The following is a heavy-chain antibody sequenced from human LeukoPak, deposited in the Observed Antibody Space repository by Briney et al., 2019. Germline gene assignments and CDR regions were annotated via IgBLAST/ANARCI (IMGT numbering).Heavy chain of an antibody. CDR3: AKGTYYYGSGRTETFGEN. J-gene: IGHJ4*01. CDR2: ISGSGGST. Sequence: GGSLRLSCAASGFTFSSYAMSWVRQAPGKGLEWVSAISGSGGSTYYADSVKGRFTISRDNSRDTVYLQMNSLRAEDTAVYYCAKGTYYYGSGRTETFGENWGQGTLVTVSS. V-gene: IGHV3-23*01. D-gene: IGHD3-10*01. CDR1: GFTFSSYA.